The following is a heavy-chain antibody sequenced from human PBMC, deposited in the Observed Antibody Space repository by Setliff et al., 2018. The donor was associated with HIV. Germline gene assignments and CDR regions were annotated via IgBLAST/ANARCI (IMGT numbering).Heavy chain of an antibody. D-gene: IGHD1-26*01. J-gene: IGHJ5*02. CDR1: GYSFINYG. Sequence: ASVKVSCKASGYSFINYGISWVRHAPGQGPEWMGWISPYTGNTDYAPRLLGRVTMTTDTSTSTAYLELRSLTSDDTAVYYCARARLQGIVTAVGPRDNCLDPWGQGTRVTVSS. CDR2: ISPYTGNT. V-gene: IGHV1-18*01. CDR3: ARARLQGIVTAVGPRDNCLDP.